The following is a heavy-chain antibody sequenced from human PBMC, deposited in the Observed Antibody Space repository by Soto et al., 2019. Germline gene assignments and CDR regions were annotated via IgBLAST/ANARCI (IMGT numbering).Heavy chain of an antibody. CDR3: VMVHNYVTPTPQAA. Sequence: QVQLVQSGDEVKKPGASVKVSCKASGYIFVNYGIAWVRQAPGQGLEWMGWISPYTGNTHSATKVQGRLTMTTYTSTSTAYIALGSLTSDATAVYYCVMVHNYVTPTPQAAWGQGTTVTLSS. V-gene: IGHV1-18*01. D-gene: IGHD3-16*01. J-gene: IGHJ6*02. CDR2: ISPYTGNT. CDR1: GYIFVNYG.